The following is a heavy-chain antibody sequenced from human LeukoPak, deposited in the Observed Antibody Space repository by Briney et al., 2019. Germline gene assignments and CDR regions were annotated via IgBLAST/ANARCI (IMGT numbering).Heavy chain of an antibody. CDR1: GITLSNYG. CDR2: ISGSGGGT. D-gene: IGHD3-22*01. V-gene: IGHV3-23*01. CDR3: AKRGVVIRVILVGFHKEAYYFDS. Sequence: PGGSLRLSGAVAGITLSNYGMSWVRQAPGKGLEGGAGISGSGGGTNYADSVKGRFTISRDNPRNTLYLQMNSLRAEDTAVYFCAKRGVVIRVILVGFHKEAYYFDSWGQGALVTVSS. J-gene: IGHJ4*02.